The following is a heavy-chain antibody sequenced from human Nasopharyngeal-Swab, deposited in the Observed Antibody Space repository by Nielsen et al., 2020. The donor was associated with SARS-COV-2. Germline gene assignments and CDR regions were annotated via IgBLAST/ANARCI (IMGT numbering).Heavy chain of an antibody. J-gene: IGHJ4*02. CDR1: GFRFGSYG. CDR3: ARDKGSSWYMYFDY. V-gene: IGHV3-33*01. CDR2: IWYDGGNK. Sequence: GESLKISCATSGFRFGSYGMHWVRQAPDKGLEWVAVIWYDGGNKYYADSVKGRFTVSRDDSKSTLYLQMNSLRAEDTAVYYCARDKGSSWYMYFDYWGQGTLVTVSS. D-gene: IGHD6-13*01.